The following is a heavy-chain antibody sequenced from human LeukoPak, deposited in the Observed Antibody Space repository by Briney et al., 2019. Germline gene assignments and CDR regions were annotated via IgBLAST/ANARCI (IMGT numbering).Heavy chain of an antibody. CDR3: ARTAADIVASGGYYYYYYMDV. CDR1: GYTFTSYG. D-gene: IGHD5-12*01. V-gene: IGHV1-18*01. Sequence: GASVKVSCKASGYTFTSYGISWVRQAPGQGLEWMGWISAYNGNTNYAQKLQGRGTMTTDTSTSTDYMELSRLRAEDTAVYYCARTAADIVASGGYYYYYYMDVWGKGTTVTVSS. CDR2: ISAYNGNT. J-gene: IGHJ6*03.